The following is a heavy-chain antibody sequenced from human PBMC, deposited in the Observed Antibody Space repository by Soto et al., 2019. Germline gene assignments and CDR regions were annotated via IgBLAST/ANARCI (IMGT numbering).Heavy chain of an antibody. V-gene: IGHV6-1*01. CDR3: AGVLRAWGSGHTYSYYYSYMDV. Sequence: SQTLSLTCAISGDSVSSNSAAWNWIRQSPSRGLEWLGRTYYRSKWYNDYAVSVKSRITINPDTSKNQFSLQLNSVTPEDTAVYYCAGVLRAWGSGHTYSYYYSYMDVWGKGTTVTVPS. J-gene: IGHJ6*03. CDR2: TYYRSKWYN. D-gene: IGHD3-10*01. CDR1: GDSVSSNSAA.